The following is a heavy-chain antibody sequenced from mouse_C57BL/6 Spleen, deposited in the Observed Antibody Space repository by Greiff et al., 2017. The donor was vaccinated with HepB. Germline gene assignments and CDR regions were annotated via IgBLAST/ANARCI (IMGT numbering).Heavy chain of an antibody. CDR1: GYTFTSYW. V-gene: IGHV1-61*01. CDR3: ARVGGWYFDV. CDR2: IYPSDSET. Sequence: VQLQQPGAELVRPGSSVKLSCKASGYTFTSYWMDWVKQRPGQGLEWIGNIYPSDSETHYNQKFKDKATLTVDKSSSTAYMQLSSLTSEDSAVYYCARVGGWYFDVWGTGTTVTVSS. J-gene: IGHJ1*03.